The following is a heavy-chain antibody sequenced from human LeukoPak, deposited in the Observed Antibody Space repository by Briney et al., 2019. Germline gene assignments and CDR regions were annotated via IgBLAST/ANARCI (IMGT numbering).Heavy chain of an antibody. CDR1: GVSISSGGYS. V-gene: IGHV4-30-2*01. CDR2: IYHSGST. CDR3: ARDSYYYGSGSFGPAFDI. J-gene: IGHJ3*02. Sequence: SETLSLTCAVSGVSISSGGYSWSWIRQPPGKGLEWIGYIYHSGSTYYNPSLKSRVTISVDRSKNQFSLKLSSVTAADTAVYYCARDSYYYGSGSFGPAFDIWGQGTMVTVSS. D-gene: IGHD3-10*01.